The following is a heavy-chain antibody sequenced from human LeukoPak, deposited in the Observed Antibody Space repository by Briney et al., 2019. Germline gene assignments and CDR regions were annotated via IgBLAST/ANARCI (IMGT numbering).Heavy chain of an antibody. J-gene: IGHJ4*02. CDR3: AKVRGTYSSDFYFDS. V-gene: IGHV3-9*01. Sequence: GGSLRLSCAASGFKFDAYAIHWVRQPPGKGLEWLSIISWNGGFMDYADSVKGRFTISRDNVKNSLYLDMNSLRPEDTAFYYCAKVRGTYSSDFYFDSWGQGTLVTVSS. CDR2: ISWNGGFM. CDR1: GFKFDAYA. D-gene: IGHD6-19*01.